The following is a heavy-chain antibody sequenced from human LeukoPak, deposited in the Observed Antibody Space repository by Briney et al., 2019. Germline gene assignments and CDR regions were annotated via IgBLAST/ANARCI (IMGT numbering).Heavy chain of an antibody. Sequence: GRSLRLSCATSGFTFSNYPIHWVRQAPGKGLEWVAVISFDGNNKYYADSVKGRFIISRDNSKNTLYLQVNSLRAEDTAMYFCARDRGYCPSGVCYIRYYFDYWGQGTLVTVSS. J-gene: IGHJ4*02. CDR3: ARDRGYCPSGVCYIRYYFDY. D-gene: IGHD2-8*01. V-gene: IGHV3-30-3*01. CDR1: GFTFSNYP. CDR2: ISFDGNNK.